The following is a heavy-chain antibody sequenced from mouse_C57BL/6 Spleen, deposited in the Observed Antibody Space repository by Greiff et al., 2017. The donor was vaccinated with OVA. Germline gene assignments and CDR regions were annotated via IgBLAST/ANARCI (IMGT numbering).Heavy chain of an antibody. J-gene: IGHJ1*03. CDR1: GYTFTSYG. D-gene: IGHD2-4*01. CDR2: IYPRSGNT. Sequence: QVQLQQSGAELARPGASVKLSCKASGYTFTSYGISWVKQRTGQGLEWIGEIYPRSGNTYYNEKFKGKATLTADKSYSTAYMELRSLTSEDSAVYVCASCGDYDGDFDVWGTGTTVTVSS. V-gene: IGHV1-81*01. CDR3: ASCGDYDGDFDV.